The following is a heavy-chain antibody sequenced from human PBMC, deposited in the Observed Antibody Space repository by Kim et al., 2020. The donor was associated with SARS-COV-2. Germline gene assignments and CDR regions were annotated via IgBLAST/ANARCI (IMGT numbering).Heavy chain of an antibody. CDR2: ISAYNGNT. J-gene: IGHJ4*02. Sequence: ASVKVSCKASGYTFTSYGISWVRQAPGQGLEWMGWISAYNGNTNYAQKLQGRVTMTTDTSTSTAYMELRSLRSDDTAVYYCAREGGKQWFRAKSTFDYWGQGTLVTVSS. D-gene: IGHD6-19*01. CDR1: GYTFTSYG. CDR3: AREGGKQWFRAKSTFDY. V-gene: IGHV1-18*01.